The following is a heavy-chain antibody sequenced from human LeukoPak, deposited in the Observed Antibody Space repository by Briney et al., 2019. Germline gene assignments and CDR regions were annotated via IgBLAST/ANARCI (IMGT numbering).Heavy chain of an antibody. CDR1: GGSIGSYY. V-gene: IGHV4-59*08. Sequence: PETPCLTCTVSGGSIGSYYWSWIRQSPGKGLEWIGYIYYSGGTTYNPSLKSRVTISVDTSKNQFSLKLSSVTAADTAVYFCARGGWYTGFDPWGQGALVTVSP. CDR2: IYYSGGT. D-gene: IGHD6-19*01. J-gene: IGHJ5*02. CDR3: ARGGWYTGFDP.